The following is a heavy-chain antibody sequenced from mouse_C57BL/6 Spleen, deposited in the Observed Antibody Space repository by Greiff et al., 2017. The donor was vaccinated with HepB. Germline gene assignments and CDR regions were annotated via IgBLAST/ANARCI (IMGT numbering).Heavy chain of an antibody. D-gene: IGHD1-1*01. CDR1: GYSFTDYN. CDR3: ARGDYGSSYPAWFAY. Sequence: EVQLQQSGPELVKPGASVKISCKASGYSFTDYNMNWVKQSNGKSLEWIGVINPNYGTTSYNQKFKGKATLTVDQSSSTAYMQLNSLTSEDSAVYYGARGDYGSSYPAWFAYWGQGTLVTVSA. V-gene: IGHV1-39*01. CDR2: INPNYGTT. J-gene: IGHJ3*01.